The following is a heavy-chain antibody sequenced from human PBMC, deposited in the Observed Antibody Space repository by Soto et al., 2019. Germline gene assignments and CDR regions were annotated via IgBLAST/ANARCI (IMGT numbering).Heavy chain of an antibody. CDR3: ARGTSQRMEGPYGMDV. CDR2: IYHSGST. CDR1: GSSISNYD. J-gene: IGHJ6*02. Sequence: PSETLSLTFTLSGSSISNYDWSWIGQRPEKGREWIGDIYHSGSTNYNPSLKSRVTISVYTCKNLFSPALSSVTGVNTAVSSRARGTSQRMEGPYGMDVWGQGTPVTVSS. V-gene: IGHV4-59*01. D-gene: IGHD2-2*01.